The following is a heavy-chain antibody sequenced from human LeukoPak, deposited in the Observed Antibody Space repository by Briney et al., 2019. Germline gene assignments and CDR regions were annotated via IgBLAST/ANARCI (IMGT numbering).Heavy chain of an antibody. Sequence: SETLSLTCTVSGGSVSSGSYYWSWIRQPPGKGLEWIGYIYYSGSTNYNPSLKSRVTISVDTSKNQFSLKLSSVTAVDTAVYYCASSYGGYYFDYWGQGTLVTVSS. CDR1: GGSVSSGSYY. D-gene: IGHD4-23*01. CDR2: IYYSGST. V-gene: IGHV4-61*01. J-gene: IGHJ4*02. CDR3: ASSYGGYYFDY.